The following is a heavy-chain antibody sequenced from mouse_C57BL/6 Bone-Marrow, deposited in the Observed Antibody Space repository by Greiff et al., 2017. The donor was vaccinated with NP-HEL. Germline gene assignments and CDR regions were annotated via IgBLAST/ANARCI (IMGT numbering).Heavy chain of an antibody. CDR3: ARGASDYSGSTSFAY. V-gene: IGHV1-61*01. Sequence: VQLQQPGAELVRPGSSVKLSCKASGYTFTSYWMDWVKQRPGQGLEWIGNIYPSDSETHYNQKFKDKATLTVDKSSSTAYMQLSSLTSEDSAVYYCARGASDYSGSTSFAYWGQGTLVTVSA. CDR2: IYPSDSET. D-gene: IGHD1-1*01. J-gene: IGHJ3*01. CDR1: GYTFTSYW.